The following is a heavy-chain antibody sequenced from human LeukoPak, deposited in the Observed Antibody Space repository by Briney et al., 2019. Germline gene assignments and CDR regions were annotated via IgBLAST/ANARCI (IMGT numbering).Heavy chain of an antibody. CDR3: ARDVTGTMRSGSYFDY. V-gene: IGHV3-30*01. J-gene: IGHJ4*02. CDR1: GFTFSSYA. D-gene: IGHD1-7*01. CDR2: ISYDGGNK. Sequence: GGSLRLSCAASGFTFSSYAMHWVRQAPGKGLEWVAVISYDGGNKYYADSVKGRFTISRDNSKNTLYLQMNSLRAEDTAVYYCARDVTGTMRSGSYFDYWGQGTLVTVSS.